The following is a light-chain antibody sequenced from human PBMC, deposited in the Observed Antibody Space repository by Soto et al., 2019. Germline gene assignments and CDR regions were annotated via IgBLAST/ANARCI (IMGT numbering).Light chain of an antibody. V-gene: IGKV1-5*01. CDR2: DAS. CDR3: QQYNSYRT. Sequence: DIQMSQSPSSVSASGGDRVTITCRASQSISSWLAWYQQKPGKAPKLLIYDASSLESGVPSRFSGSGSGTEFTLTISSLQPDDFATYYCQQYNSYRTFGQGTKVDIK. CDR1: QSISSW. J-gene: IGKJ1*01.